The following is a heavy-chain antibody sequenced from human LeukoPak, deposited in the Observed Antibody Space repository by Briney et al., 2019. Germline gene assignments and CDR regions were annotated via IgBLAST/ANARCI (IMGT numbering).Heavy chain of an antibody. Sequence: GGSLRLSCAASGFTFNNAWMSWARQAPGKGLEWVSAISGGGSSTNYADSVKSWLTISRDNSKNTLYLQMNSLRAEDTAVYYCAKALYYYDSSGLDYWGQGTLVTVSS. V-gene: IGHV3-23*01. CDR2: ISGGGSST. D-gene: IGHD3-22*01. J-gene: IGHJ4*02. CDR1: GFTFNNAW. CDR3: AKALYYYDSSGLDY.